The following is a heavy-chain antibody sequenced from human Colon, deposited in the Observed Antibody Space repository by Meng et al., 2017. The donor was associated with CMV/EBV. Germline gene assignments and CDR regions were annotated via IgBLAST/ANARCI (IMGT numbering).Heavy chain of an antibody. V-gene: IGHV3-7*01. CDR2: TNEDGSDK. CDR3: ASTGPLYGLYFCY. J-gene: IGHJ4*02. Sequence: ETLSLTCAASGSSFSNSWMIWVRRAPGKGLEWVAKTNEDGSDKYYVDSVKGRFTIFRDNAKNSVYLQMNSLRAEDTAVYYCASTGPLYGLYFCYWGQGTLVTVSS. D-gene: IGHD2-8*01. CDR1: GSSFSNSW.